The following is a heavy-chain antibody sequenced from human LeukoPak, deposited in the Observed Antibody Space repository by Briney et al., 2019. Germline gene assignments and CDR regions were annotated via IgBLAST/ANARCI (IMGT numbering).Heavy chain of an antibody. V-gene: IGHV3-7*01. CDR1: GFTFNTFW. CDR3: ARAPLRHTWSQYFDL. D-gene: IGHD2-2*02. CDR2: MKPDGSDR. J-gene: IGHJ4*02. Sequence: PGGSLRLSCAASGFTFNTFWMNWVRQAPGKGLEWVALMKPDGSDRYYVESVKGRFTISRDNAKNSLYLQMNSLRAEDTAVYYCARAPLRHTWSQYFDLWGQGTLVTVSS.